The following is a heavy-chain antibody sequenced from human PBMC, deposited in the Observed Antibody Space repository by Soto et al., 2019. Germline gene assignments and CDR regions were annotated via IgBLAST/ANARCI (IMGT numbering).Heavy chain of an antibody. CDR2: IDKVGTDS. CDR3: DTGSFETDA. J-gene: IGHJ6*04. Sequence: GGSLRLSCAASEFTFSGRSVHWVRQAPGKGLVWVSGIDKVGTDSTYADSVKGRSTSSRDNAKNTVYLQMNSLRVEDTAVYYNDTGSFETDALGIENTLTISS. D-gene: IGHD3-22*01. CDR1: EFTFSGRS. V-gene: IGHV3-74*01.